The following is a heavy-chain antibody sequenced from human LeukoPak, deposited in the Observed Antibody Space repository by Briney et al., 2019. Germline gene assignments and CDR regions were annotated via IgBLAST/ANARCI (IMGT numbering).Heavy chain of an antibody. D-gene: IGHD3-22*01. CDR2: IGSSSSYI. V-gene: IGHV3-21*01. J-gene: IGHJ4*02. CDR1: GFTFSSYS. Sequence: GGSLRLSCAASGFTFSSYSMNWVRQAPGKGLEWVSSIGSSSSYIYYADSVKGRFTISRDNAKNSLYLQMNSLRAEDTAVCYCARDADDYYDSSWGQGTLVTVSS. CDR3: ARDADDYYDSS.